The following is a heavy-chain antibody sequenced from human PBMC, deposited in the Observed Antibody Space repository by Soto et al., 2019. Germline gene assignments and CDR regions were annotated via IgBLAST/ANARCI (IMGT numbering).Heavy chain of an antibody. CDR2: ISGSGGST. CDR3: AKGARYSSSWYSVSEGKYYFDY. Sequence: GGSLRLSCAASGFTFGSYAMSWVRQAPGKGLEWVSAISGSGGSTYYADSVKGRFTISRDNSKTTLYLQMNSLRAEDTAVYYCAKGARYSSSWYSVSEGKYYFDYWGQGSLVTVSS. CDR1: GFTFGSYA. D-gene: IGHD6-13*01. V-gene: IGHV3-23*01. J-gene: IGHJ4*02.